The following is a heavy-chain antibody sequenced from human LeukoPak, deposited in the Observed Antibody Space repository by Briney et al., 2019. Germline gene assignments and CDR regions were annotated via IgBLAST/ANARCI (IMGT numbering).Heavy chain of an antibody. J-gene: IGHJ4*01. CDR2: IYYSGST. V-gene: IGHV4-59*01. CDR3: ARGRYGWLPFDY. Sequence: SETLSLTCTVSGASMSSYYWSWIRQPPGKGLEWIGYIYYSGSTNYNPSLKSRVTISVDTSKNQFTLKLSSVTAADTAVYYCARGRYGWLPFDYWGXGTLVTVSS. CDR1: GASMSSYY. D-gene: IGHD3-16*01.